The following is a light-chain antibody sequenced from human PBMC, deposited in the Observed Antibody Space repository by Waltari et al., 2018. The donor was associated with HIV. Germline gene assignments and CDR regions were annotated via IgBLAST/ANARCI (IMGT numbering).Light chain of an antibody. J-gene: IGKJ4*01. Sequence: DIQMTQSPSSLSASVGDRVTITCQASQDINNFLNWYQQKPGKAPKLLIYDASNLETGVPSRFSGRGSGTDFTVTISSLRPEDFATYYCQQYDNLPPRLTFGGGTKVEIK. CDR1: QDINNF. CDR3: QQYDNLPPRLT. CDR2: DAS. V-gene: IGKV1-33*01.